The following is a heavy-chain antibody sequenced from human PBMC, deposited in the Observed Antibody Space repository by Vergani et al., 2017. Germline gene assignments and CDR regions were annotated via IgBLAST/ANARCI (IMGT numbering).Heavy chain of an antibody. V-gene: IGHV4-34*01. J-gene: IGHJ4*02. D-gene: IGHD3-3*01. CDR3: ARDRDFWSGYFDY. CDR1: GGSFSGYY. Sequence: QVQLQQWGAGLLKPSETLSLTCAVYGGSFSGYYWSWIRQPPGKGLEWIGEINHSGSTNYNPSLKSRVTISVDTSKNQFSLKLSSVTAADTAVYYCARDRDFWSGYFDYWGQGTLVTVSS. CDR2: INHSGST.